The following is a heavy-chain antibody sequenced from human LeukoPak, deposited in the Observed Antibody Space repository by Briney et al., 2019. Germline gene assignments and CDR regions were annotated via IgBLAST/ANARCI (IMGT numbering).Heavy chain of an antibody. D-gene: IGHD6-6*01. CDR1: GGSISSYY. CDR3: ARGMSSRADY. V-gene: IGHV4-59*01. Sequence: SETLSLTCAVYGGSISSYYWSWIRQPPGKGLEWIGYIYYSGSTNYNPSLKSRVTISVDTSKNQFSLKLSSVTAADTAVYYCARGMSSRADYWGQGTLVTVSS. J-gene: IGHJ4*02. CDR2: IYYSGST.